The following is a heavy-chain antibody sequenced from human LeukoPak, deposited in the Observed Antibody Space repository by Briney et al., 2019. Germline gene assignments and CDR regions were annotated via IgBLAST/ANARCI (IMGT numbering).Heavy chain of an antibody. CDR2: IYNSGTT. CDR1: GGSISSSPFY. V-gene: IGHV4-39*01. Sequence: PSETLSLTCIVSGGSISSSPFYWGWIRRPPGEGLEWIGSIYNSGTTYYNPSLKSRITISIDMSRDQFSLKLSSVTAADTGVYYCARSVASAGTSHWGYWGQGSLVTVSS. J-gene: IGHJ4*02. CDR3: ARSVASAGTSHWGY. D-gene: IGHD6-13*01.